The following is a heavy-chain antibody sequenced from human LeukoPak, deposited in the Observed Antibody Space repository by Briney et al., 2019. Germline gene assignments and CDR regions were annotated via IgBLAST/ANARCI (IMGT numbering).Heavy chain of an antibody. CDR2: INPNSGDT. CDR1: EYTLTAYY. J-gene: IGHJ5*02. D-gene: IGHD6-19*01. CDR3: AGVGQWLEENDWFDP. Sequence: ASVKVSCKASEYTLTAYYVHWVRQAPGQGLEWMGWINPNSGDTNFAQNFQGRVTMTRDTSISTVYMELSRLRSDDTAVYYCAGVGQWLEENDWFDPWGQGTLVTVSS. V-gene: IGHV1-2*02.